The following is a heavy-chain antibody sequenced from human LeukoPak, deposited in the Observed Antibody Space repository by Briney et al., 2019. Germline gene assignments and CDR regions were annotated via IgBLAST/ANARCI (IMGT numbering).Heavy chain of an antibody. J-gene: IGHJ4*02. CDR1: GYTFTSYY. Sequence: ASVKVSCKASGYTFTSYYMHWVRQAPGQGLEWMGIINPSGGSTSYAQKFQGRVTMTRDTSTSIVYMELSSLRSEDTAVYYCARDPCSGGSCYSTSHFDYWGQGTLVTVSS. V-gene: IGHV1-46*03. D-gene: IGHD2-15*01. CDR3: ARDPCSGGSCYSTSHFDY. CDR2: INPSGGST.